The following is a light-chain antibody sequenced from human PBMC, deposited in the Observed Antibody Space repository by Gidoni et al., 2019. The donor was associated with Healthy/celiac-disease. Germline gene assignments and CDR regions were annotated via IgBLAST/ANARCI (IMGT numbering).Light chain of an antibody. CDR2: AAS. CDR1: QGISSY. J-gene: IGKJ2*01. Sequence: DIQLTQSPSFLSASVGDRVTITCRASQGISSYLAWYQQKPGKAPKLLIYAASTLQSGVPSRFSGSGSGTEFTLTISSLQPEDFATYYCQQLNSYPRFPVYTFGQGTKLEIK. V-gene: IGKV1-9*01. CDR3: QQLNSYPRFPVYT.